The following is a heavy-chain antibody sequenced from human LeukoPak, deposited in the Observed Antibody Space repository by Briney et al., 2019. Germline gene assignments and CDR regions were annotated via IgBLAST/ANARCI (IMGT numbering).Heavy chain of an antibody. V-gene: IGHV4-59*01. CDR1: GGSISSYY. J-gene: IGHJ4*02. Sequence: PSETLSLTCTVSGGSISSYYWSWIRQPPGKGLEWIGYIYYSGSTNYNPSLKSRVTISVDTSKNQFSLKLSSVTAADTAIYYCARTTRYCSGGTCYGAVENFDYWGQGTLVTVSS. D-gene: IGHD2-15*01. CDR2: IYYSGST. CDR3: ARTTRYCSGGTCYGAVENFDY.